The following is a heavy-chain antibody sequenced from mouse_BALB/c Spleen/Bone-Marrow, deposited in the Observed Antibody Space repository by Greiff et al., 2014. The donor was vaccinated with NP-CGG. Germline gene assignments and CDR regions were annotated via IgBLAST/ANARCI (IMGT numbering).Heavy chain of an antibody. J-gene: IGHJ2*01. CDR1: GDSITSGY. CDR2: ISYSGST. Sequence: EVQLQQSGPGLAKPSQTLSLTCSVTGDSITSGYWNWIRKFPGNKLEYMGYISYSGSTYYNPSLKSRISITRDTSKNQYYLQLNSVTTEDTATYYCARSRDYYGNSLDYWGQGTTLTVSS. V-gene: IGHV3-8*02. CDR3: ARSRDYYGNSLDY. D-gene: IGHD2-1*01.